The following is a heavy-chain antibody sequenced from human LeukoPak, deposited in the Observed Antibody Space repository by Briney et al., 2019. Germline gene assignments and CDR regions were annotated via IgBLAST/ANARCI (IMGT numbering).Heavy chain of an antibody. Sequence: PGGSLRLSCAASGFTFSSYSMNWVRQAPGKGLEWVSSISSSSSYIYYADSVKGRFTISRDNAKNSLYLQMNSLRAEDTAVYYCASPYSGSYYYYYMDVWGKGTTVTVSS. V-gene: IGHV3-21*01. CDR3: ASPYSGSYYYYYMDV. D-gene: IGHD1-26*01. CDR2: ISSSSSYI. CDR1: GFTFSSYS. J-gene: IGHJ6*03.